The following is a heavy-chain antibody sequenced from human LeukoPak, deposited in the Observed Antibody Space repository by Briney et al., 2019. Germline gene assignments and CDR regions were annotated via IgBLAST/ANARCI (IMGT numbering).Heavy chain of an antibody. D-gene: IGHD5-24*01. V-gene: IGHV4-59*01. J-gene: IGHJ4*02. CDR1: GGSISSYY. Sequence: SETLSLTCTVSGGSISSYYWSWIRQPPGKGLEWIGYIYYSGSTNYNPSLKSRVTISVDTSKNQFSLKLSSVTAADTAVYYCARANRRDGYMVDYWGQGTLVTVSS. CDR3: ARANRRDGYMVDY. CDR2: IYYSGST.